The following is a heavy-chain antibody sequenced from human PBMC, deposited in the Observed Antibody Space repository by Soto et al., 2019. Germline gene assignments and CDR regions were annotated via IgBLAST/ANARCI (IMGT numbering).Heavy chain of an antibody. J-gene: IGHJ4*02. CDR3: ARIRLMTTVTKDFDY. D-gene: IGHD4-17*01. CDR2: ISSSSSTI. Sequence: GGSLRLSCAASGFTFSSYSMNWVRQAPGKGLEWVSYISSSSSTIYYADSVKGRFTISRDNAKNSLYLQMNSLRAEETAVYYCARIRLMTTVTKDFDYWGQGTLVTVS. V-gene: IGHV3-48*01. CDR1: GFTFSSYS.